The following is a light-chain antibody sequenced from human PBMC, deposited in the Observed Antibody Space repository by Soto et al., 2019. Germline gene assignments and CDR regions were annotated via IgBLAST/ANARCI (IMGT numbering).Light chain of an antibody. V-gene: IGKV1-39*01. Sequence: DIQMTQSPSSLSASVGDRVTLTCRASQTISNYVSWYQQKPGKAPKCLIYAASTLQSGVPSRFSGSGSGTDFTLSIDSLQPEDFATYYCQQSYSSPRTFDQGTKVELK. J-gene: IGKJ1*01. CDR3: QQSYSSPRT. CDR2: AAS. CDR1: QTISNY.